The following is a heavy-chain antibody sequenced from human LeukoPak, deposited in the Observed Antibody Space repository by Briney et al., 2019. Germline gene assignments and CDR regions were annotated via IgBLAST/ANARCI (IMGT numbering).Heavy chain of an antibody. Sequence: GGSLRLSCAASGFTVSSNYMSWVRQAPGKGLEWVSVIYSGGSTYYADPVKGRFTISRDNSKNTLYLQMNSLRAEDTAEYYCAKGSSTSRPYYFDYWGQGTLVTVSS. CDR1: GFTVSSNY. D-gene: IGHD2-2*01. CDR3: AKGSSTSRPYYFDY. V-gene: IGHV3-66*01. J-gene: IGHJ4*02. CDR2: IYSGGST.